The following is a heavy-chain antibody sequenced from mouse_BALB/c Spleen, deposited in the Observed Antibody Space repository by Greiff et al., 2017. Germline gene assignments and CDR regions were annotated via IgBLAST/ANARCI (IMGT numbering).Heavy chain of an antibody. D-gene: IGHD1-2*01. J-gene: IGHJ2*01. CDR3: NAPITTACVDY. V-gene: IGHV14-4*02. Sequence: VHVKQSGAELVRSGASVKLSCTASGFNIKDYYMHWVKQRPEQGLEWIGWIDPENGDTKYAPKFQGKATMTADTSSNTAYLQLSSLTSEDTAVYYCNAPITTACVDYWGQGTTLTVSS. CDR2: IDPENGDT. CDR1: GFNIKDYY.